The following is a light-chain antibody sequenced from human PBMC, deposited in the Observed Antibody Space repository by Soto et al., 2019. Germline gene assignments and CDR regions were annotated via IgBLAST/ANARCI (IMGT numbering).Light chain of an antibody. V-gene: IGKV3-15*01. CDR3: QQYNERPPWT. Sequence: EIVMTQSPATLSVSPGESVTLSCRASLTMNNNIACYQHKPGQAPRLLIFGSSSRATGVPGRFSGSGFGTEFTLSISSLQSEDFSVYCCQQYNERPPWTFGQGTTVE. J-gene: IGKJ1*01. CDR1: LTMNNN. CDR2: GSS.